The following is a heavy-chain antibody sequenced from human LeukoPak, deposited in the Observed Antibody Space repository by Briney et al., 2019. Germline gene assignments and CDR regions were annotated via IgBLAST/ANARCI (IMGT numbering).Heavy chain of an antibody. CDR3: ARGTAALYYYYGMDV. J-gene: IGHJ6*02. CDR1: GFTFSSYG. D-gene: IGHD2-8*02. V-gene: IGHV3-30*19. Sequence: PGGSLRLSCAASGFTFSSYGMHWVRQAPGKGLEWVAVIWYDGSNKYYADSVKGRFTISRDNSKNTLYLQMNSLRAEDTAVYYCARGTAALYYYYGMDVWGQGTTVTVSS. CDR2: IWYDGSNK.